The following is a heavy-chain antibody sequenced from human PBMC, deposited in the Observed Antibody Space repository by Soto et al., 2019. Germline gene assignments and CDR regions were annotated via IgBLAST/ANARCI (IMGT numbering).Heavy chain of an antibody. CDR3: ARGDCGGDCYSPTHDY. J-gene: IGHJ4*02. D-gene: IGHD2-21*02. Sequence: VASVKVSCKASGYTFTSYGISWVRQAPGQGLEWMGWISAYNGNTNYAQKLQGRVTMTTDTSTSTAYMELRSLRSDDTAVYYCARGDCGGDCYSPTHDYWGQGTLVTVSS. CDR1: GYTFTSYG. CDR2: ISAYNGNT. V-gene: IGHV1-18*04.